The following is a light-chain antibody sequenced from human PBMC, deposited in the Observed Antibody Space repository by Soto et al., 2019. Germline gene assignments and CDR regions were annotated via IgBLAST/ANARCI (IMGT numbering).Light chain of an antibody. CDR1: QSVSSN. CDR3: QQYNNWPRT. Sequence: VMTQSPDTLSVSPGERATLSCRASQSVSSNLAWYQQKLGQAPRLLIYGASTRATDIPPRFSGSGSGTEFTLTISSLQSEDFAIYYCQQYNNWPRTFGQGTKVDIK. J-gene: IGKJ1*01. V-gene: IGKV3-15*01. CDR2: GAS.